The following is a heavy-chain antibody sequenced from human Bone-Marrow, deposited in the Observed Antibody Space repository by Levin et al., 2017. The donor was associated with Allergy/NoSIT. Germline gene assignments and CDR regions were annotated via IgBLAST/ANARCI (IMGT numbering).Heavy chain of an antibody. J-gene: IGHJ4*02. D-gene: IGHD5-12*01. V-gene: IGHV3-30-3*01. Sequence: GGSLRLSCAASGFTFSSYAMYWVRQAPGKGLEWVAAISSDGSNEYYPDSVKGRFTISRDDSRNSVYLQMNSQRAEDSAVLYCARDTNYSGYDALDHWGQGTLVTVSS. CDR3: ARDTNYSGYDALDH. CDR2: ISSDGSNE. CDR1: GFTFSSYA.